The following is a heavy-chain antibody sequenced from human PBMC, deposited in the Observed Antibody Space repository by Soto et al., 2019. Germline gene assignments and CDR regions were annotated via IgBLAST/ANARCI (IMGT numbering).Heavy chain of an antibody. CDR3: ERRSSSWYFDY. J-gene: IGHJ4*02. Sequence: EVQLLESGGGLVQHGGSLRLSCAASGFTFSSYAMKWVRQAPGKGLEWVSVISGSDGSTYYADSVKGRFTISRDNSKNTLNLQMNSLRAEDTAVYYCERRSSSWYFDYWRQVTLVTVSS. CDR2: ISGSDGST. CDR1: GFTFSSYA. D-gene: IGHD6-13*01. V-gene: IGHV3-23*01.